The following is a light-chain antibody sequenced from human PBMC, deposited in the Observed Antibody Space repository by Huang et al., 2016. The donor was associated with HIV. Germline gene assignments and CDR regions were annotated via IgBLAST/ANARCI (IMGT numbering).Light chain of an antibody. J-gene: IGKJ1*01. CDR2: WAS. CDR3: HQYYATGT. CDR1: QSLLYRSNNKNY. V-gene: IGKV4-1*01. Sequence: DIVMTQSPDSLAVSLGERATINCKSSQSLLYRSNNKNYLAWYPQKPGPPPKLLMYWASTRESGVPDRFSGSGSETDFTLTISSLQAEDVAVYYCHQYYATGTFGQGTKVEI.